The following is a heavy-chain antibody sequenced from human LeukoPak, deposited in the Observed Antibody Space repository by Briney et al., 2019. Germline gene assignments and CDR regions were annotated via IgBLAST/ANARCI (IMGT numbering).Heavy chain of an antibody. D-gene: IGHD5/OR15-5a*01. CDR3: ARARACLGCRAFDI. V-gene: IGHV3-21*01. J-gene: IGHJ3*02. CDR1: GFTFSSYS. CDR2: ISSSSSCI. Sequence: GGSLRLSCAASGFTFSSYSMNWVRQAPGKGLEWVSSISSSSSCIYYADSVKGRFTISRDNAKNSLYLQMNSLRAEDTAVYYCARARACLGCRAFDIWGQGTMVTVSS.